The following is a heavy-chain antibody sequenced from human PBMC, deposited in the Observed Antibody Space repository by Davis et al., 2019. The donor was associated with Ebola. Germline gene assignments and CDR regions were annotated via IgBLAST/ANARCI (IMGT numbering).Heavy chain of an antibody. CDR2: INPITGGT. D-gene: IGHD3-22*01. CDR1: GYRLTSYY. CDR3: AREGGRYYDSSGYVFEI. Sequence: ASVKIPSKASGYRLTSYYMHWVRQAPGQGLEWMGIINPITGGTSYAQNFQVRVNMTRETSTSTVYMELSSLRSEDTAVYYCAREGGRYYDSSGYVFEIWGQGTMVKVSS. V-gene: IGHV1-46*01. J-gene: IGHJ3*02.